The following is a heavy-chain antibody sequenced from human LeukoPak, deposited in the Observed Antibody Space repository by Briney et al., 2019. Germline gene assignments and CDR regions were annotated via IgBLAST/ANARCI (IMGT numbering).Heavy chain of an antibody. J-gene: IGHJ4*02. CDR2: INPHTGAA. CDR1: GYTFIENY. D-gene: IGHD3-3*01. CDR3: ARGKSGYSP. V-gene: IGHV1-2*02. Sequence: GSSVKVSCKVSGYTFIENYIHWVRQAPGQGLEWMGLINPHTGAANYSQKFQGRVTMTRDTSISTAYMHLTRLKFDDTAVYYCARGKSGYSPWGQGTPVTVSS.